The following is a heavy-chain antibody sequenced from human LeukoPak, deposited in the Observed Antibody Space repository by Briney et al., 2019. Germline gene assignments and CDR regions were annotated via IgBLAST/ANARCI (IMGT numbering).Heavy chain of an antibody. CDR3: ARASGSYGSGSYYYYGIDV. Sequence: SETLSLTCAVSGYSTSSGYYWGWIRQPPGKGLEWIGSIFHSGSTYYNPSLKSRVNMSVDTSKNQISLKLSSVTAADTAVYYCARASGSYGSGSYYYYGIDVWGKGTTVTVSS. CDR2: IFHSGST. V-gene: IGHV4-38-2*01. D-gene: IGHD3-10*01. CDR1: GYSTSSGYY. J-gene: IGHJ6*04.